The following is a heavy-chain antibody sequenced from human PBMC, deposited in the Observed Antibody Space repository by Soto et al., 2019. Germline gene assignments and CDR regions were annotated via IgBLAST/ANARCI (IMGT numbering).Heavy chain of an antibody. CDR1: GGSISSYY. D-gene: IGHD4-4*01. CDR2: IYYSGST. Sequence: LSLTCTVSGGSISSYYWSWIRQPPGKGLEWIGYIYYSGSTNYNPSLKSRVTISVDTSKNQFSLKLSSVTAADTAVYYCARDISPDYSTLGWFDPWGQGTLVTVSS. V-gene: IGHV4-59*01. J-gene: IGHJ5*02. CDR3: ARDISPDYSTLGWFDP.